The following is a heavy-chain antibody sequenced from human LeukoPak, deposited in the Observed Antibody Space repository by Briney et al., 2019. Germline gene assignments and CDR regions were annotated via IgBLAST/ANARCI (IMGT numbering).Heavy chain of an antibody. CDR1: GFTFSNYW. D-gene: IGHD5-12*01. CDR3: VRDGGVSGYDLLDY. CDR2: INQDGSEE. J-gene: IGHJ4*02. Sequence: GGSLRLSCAASGFTFSNYWMTWVRQAPGKGLEWVAHINQDGSEEHYMDSAKARFTISRDNAKNSLSLQMNSLRAEDTAVYYCVRDGGVSGYDLLDYWGQGTLVTVSS. V-gene: IGHV3-7*01.